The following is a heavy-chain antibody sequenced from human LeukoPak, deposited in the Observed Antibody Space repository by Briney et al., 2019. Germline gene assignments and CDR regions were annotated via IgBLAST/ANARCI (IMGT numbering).Heavy chain of an antibody. J-gene: IGHJ6*03. V-gene: IGHV4-34*01. CDR1: GGSFSGYY. CDR3: ARRKGLDDSSGYYYYYYYMDV. CDR2: INHSGST. D-gene: IGHD3-22*01. Sequence: SETLSLTCAVYGGSFSGYYWSWIRQPPGKGLEWIGEINHSGSTNYNPYLKSRVTISVDTSKNQFSLKLSSVTAADTAVYYCARRKGLDDSSGYYYYYYYMDVWGKGTTVTISS.